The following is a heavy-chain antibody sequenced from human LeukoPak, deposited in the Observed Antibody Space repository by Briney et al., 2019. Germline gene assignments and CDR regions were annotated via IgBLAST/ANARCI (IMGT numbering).Heavy chain of an antibody. CDR1: GFTFSSYA. Sequence: HSGGSLRLSCAASGFTFSSYAMSWVRQAPGKGLEWVSAISGSGGSTYYADSVKGRFTISRDNSKNTQYLQMNSLRAEDTAVYYCANEEFDCSGGSCYPSPVTPDAFDIWGRGTMVTVSS. CDR3: ANEEFDCSGGSCYPSPVTPDAFDI. V-gene: IGHV3-23*01. J-gene: IGHJ3*02. D-gene: IGHD2-15*01. CDR2: ISGSGGST.